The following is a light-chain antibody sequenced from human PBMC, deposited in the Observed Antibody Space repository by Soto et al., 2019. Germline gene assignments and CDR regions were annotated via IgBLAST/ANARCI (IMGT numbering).Light chain of an antibody. CDR2: DAS. CDR1: QSVSSSY. J-gene: IGKJ4*01. V-gene: IGKV3-20*01. CDR3: QQYGDSPLT. Sequence: ENILTQSPSILALCPVVIATHSCKASQSVSSSYLAWYQQKPGQAPRLLIYDASNRATGIPARFSGSGSGTDFTLTISSLEPEDFAVYYCQQYGDSPLTFGGGTKVDIK.